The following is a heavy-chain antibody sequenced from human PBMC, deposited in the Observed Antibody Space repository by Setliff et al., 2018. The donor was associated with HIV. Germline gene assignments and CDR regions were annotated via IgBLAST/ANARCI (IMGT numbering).Heavy chain of an antibody. D-gene: IGHD4-17*01. CDR1: GFTVSSHY. CDR2: IYSIGST. Sequence: SCAASGFTVSSHYMSWVRQAPGKGLEWVSIIYSIGSTYYADSVKGRFTISRDNSKNTVYLQMNSLRAEDTAVYYCARVLYDDSWYFDLWGRGTLVTVSS. J-gene: IGHJ2*01. CDR3: ARVLYDDSWYFDL. V-gene: IGHV3-66*02.